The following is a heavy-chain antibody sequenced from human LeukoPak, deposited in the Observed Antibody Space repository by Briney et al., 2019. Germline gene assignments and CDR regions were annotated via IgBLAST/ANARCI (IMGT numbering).Heavy chain of an antibody. Sequence: SETLSLTRAVYGGSFSGYYWSWIRQPPGKGLEWIGEINHSGSTNYNPSLKSRVTISVDTSENQFSLKLSSVTAADTAVYYCARVVGTVTTDLLDYWGQGTLVTVSS. D-gene: IGHD4-11*01. CDR1: GGSFSGYY. J-gene: IGHJ4*02. V-gene: IGHV4-34*01. CDR2: INHSGST. CDR3: ARVVGTVTTDLLDY.